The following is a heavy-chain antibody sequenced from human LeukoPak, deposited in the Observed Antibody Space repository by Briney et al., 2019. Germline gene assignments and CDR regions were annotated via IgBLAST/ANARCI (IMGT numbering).Heavy chain of an antibody. CDR2: ISWNRGTI. V-gene: IGHV3-9*03. J-gene: IGHJ6*03. CDR1: GFNFDEYA. Sequence: PGGSLRLSCAASGFNFDEYAMHWVRQAPGKGLEWVSGISWNRGTIRYADSVKGRFTISRDNAKNSLYLEMNSLRAEDMGLYYCAKGQKYYYYYYMDVWGRGTTVSVSS. CDR3: AKGQKYYYYYYMDV.